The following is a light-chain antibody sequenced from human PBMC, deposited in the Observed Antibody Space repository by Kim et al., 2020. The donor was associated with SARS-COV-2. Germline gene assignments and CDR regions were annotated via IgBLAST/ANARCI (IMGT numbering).Light chain of an antibody. J-gene: IGKJ2*01. CDR3: QQYFGAPT. Sequence: DIQITQSPSFLSASVGDKVTITCRASQGISNFLAWYQQKPGKAPKLLLYTASRLETGVPLRFSGSGSGTDYTLTLSSLQPEDVATYYCQQYFGAPTFGQGTKLEI. CDR2: TAS. V-gene: IGKV1-NL1*01. CDR1: QGISNF.